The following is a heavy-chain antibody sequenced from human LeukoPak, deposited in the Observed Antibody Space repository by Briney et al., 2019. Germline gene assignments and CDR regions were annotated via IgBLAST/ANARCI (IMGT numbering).Heavy chain of an antibody. Sequence: GASVKVSCKASGYTFTGYYMHWVRQAPGQGLEWMGWINPNSGGTNYAQKFQGRVTMTRDTSISTAYMELSRLRSDDTAVYYCARAVGLTRYSGSFFPHIRFDPWGQGTLVTVSS. V-gene: IGHV1-2*02. D-gene: IGHD6-6*01. J-gene: IGHJ5*02. CDR2: INPNSGGT. CDR3: ARAVGLTRYSGSFFPHIRFDP. CDR1: GYTFTGYY.